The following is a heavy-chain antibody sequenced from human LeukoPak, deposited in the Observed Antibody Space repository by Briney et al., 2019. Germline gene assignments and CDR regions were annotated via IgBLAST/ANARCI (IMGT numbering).Heavy chain of an antibody. CDR3: ARERFLEWLSQYYYYGMDV. CDR2: IIPIFGIA. CDR1: GGTFSSYT. V-gene: IGHV1-69*13. D-gene: IGHD3-3*01. J-gene: IGHJ6*02. Sequence: ASVKVSCKASGGTFSSYTISWVRQAPGQGLEWMGKIIPIFGIANNAQKFQGRVTITADESTSTAYMELSSLRSEDTAVYYCARERFLEWLSQYYYYGMDVWGQGTTVTVSS.